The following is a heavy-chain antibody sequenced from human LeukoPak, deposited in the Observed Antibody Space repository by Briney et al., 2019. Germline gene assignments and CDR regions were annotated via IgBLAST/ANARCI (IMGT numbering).Heavy chain of an antibody. CDR3: AVVVTQTDDAFDI. D-gene: IGHD3-22*01. CDR1: GFTFSSYW. V-gene: IGHV3-7*01. Sequence: GGSLRLSCAASGFTFSSYWMSWVRQAPGKGLEWVANIKQDGSEKYYVDSVKGRFTISRDNAKNTLYLQMNSLRAEDTAVYYCAVVVTQTDDAFDIWGQGTMVTVSS. J-gene: IGHJ3*02. CDR2: IKQDGSEK.